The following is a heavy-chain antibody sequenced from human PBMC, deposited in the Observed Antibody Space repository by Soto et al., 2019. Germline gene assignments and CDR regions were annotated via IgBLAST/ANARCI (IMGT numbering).Heavy chain of an antibody. CDR2: ISGNGGDT. CDR3: AKPQSTSGYGSFND. Sequence: EVQLLESGGGLEQPGGSLRLSCAASGFTFRSFAMSWVRQAPGKGLEWVSGISGNGGDTNYADSVKGRFTISRDNYKNALYLRLDSLRAEDTAVYYCAKPQSTSGYGSFNDWGQGTLVTVAS. D-gene: IGHD3-10*01. CDR1: GFTFRSFA. V-gene: IGHV3-23*01. J-gene: IGHJ4*02.